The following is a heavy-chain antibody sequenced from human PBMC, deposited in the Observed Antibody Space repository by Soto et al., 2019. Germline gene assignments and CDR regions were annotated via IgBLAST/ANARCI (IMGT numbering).Heavy chain of an antibody. CDR3: ARVSDIVVVVAALDAFDI. CDR1: GYTFTSYD. J-gene: IGHJ3*02. V-gene: IGHV1-8*01. CDR2: MNPNSGNT. Sequence: ASAQVSCKASGYTFTSYDINWVRQATGQGIEWMGWMNPNSGNTGYAQKFQGRVTMTRNTSISTAYMELSSLRSEDTAVYYCARVSDIVVVVAALDAFDIWGQGTMVTVSS. D-gene: IGHD2-15*01.